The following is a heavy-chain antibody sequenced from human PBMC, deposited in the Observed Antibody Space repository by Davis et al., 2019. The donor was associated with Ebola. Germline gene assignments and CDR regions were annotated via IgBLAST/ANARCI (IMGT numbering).Heavy chain of an antibody. J-gene: IGHJ4*02. CDR3: AKLPELELNFDY. D-gene: IGHD1-7*01. CDR2: ISGSGGST. Sequence: GESLKISCAASGFTFSSYAMSWVRQAPGKGLEWVSAISGSGGSTYYADSVKGRFTISRDNSKNTLYLQMNSLRAEDTAVYYCAKLPELELNFDYWGQGTLVTVSS. V-gene: IGHV3-23*01. CDR1: GFTFSSYA.